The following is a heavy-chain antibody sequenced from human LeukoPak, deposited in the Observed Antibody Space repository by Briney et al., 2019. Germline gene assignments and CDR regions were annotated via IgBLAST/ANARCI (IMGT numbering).Heavy chain of an antibody. CDR3: ARGGLDKWELVDYYFDN. J-gene: IGHJ4*02. CDR1: GYTFTSYY. V-gene: IGHV1-46*01. D-gene: IGHD1-26*01. Sequence: ASVKVSCKASGYTFTSYYMHWVRQAPGQGLEWMGIINPSGGSTSYAQKFQGRVTITADESTSTAYMELSSLRSEDTAVYYCARGGLDKWELVDYYFDNWGQGTLVTVSS. CDR2: INPSGGST.